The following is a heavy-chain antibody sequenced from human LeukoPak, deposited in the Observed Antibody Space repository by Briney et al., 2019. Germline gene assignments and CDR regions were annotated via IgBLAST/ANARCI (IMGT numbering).Heavy chain of an antibody. CDR1: GFTFSSYE. D-gene: IGHD3-22*01. Sequence: PGGSLRLSCAASGFTFSSYEMNWVRQAPGKGLEWVSYISSSGSTIYYSDSVKGRFTISRDNAKSSLYLQTNSLRAEDTAVYYCASHADSSGYYSPPLNYYYMDVWGKGTTVTVSS. J-gene: IGHJ6*03. CDR3: ASHADSSGYYSPPLNYYYMDV. V-gene: IGHV3-48*03. CDR2: ISSSGSTI.